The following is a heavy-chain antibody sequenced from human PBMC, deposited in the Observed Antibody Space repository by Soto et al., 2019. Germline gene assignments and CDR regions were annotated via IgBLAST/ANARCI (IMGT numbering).Heavy chain of an antibody. J-gene: IGHJ6*02. Sequence: GGSLRLSCAASGFTFSSYWMHWVRQAPGKGLVWVSRINSDGSSTSYADSVKGRFTISRDNAKNTLYLQMNSLRAEDTAVYYCVRGDFWSGYYTVYYYYGMDVWGQGTTVTVSS. CDR3: VRGDFWSGYYTVYYYYGMDV. D-gene: IGHD3-3*01. V-gene: IGHV3-74*01. CDR2: INSDGSST. CDR1: GFTFSSYW.